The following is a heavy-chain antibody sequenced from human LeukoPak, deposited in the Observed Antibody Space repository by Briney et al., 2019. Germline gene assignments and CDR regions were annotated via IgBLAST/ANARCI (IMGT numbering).Heavy chain of an antibody. CDR3: ASQVVVAARGICFDP. Sequence: PSETLSLTCTVSGGSISSGGYYWSWIRQHPGKGLEWIGYIYYSGSTYYNPSLKSRVTISVDTSKNQFSLKLSSVTAADTAVYYCASQVVVAARGICFDPWGQGTLVTVSS. CDR1: GGSISSGGYY. D-gene: IGHD2-15*01. J-gene: IGHJ5*02. CDR2: IYYSGST. V-gene: IGHV4-31*03.